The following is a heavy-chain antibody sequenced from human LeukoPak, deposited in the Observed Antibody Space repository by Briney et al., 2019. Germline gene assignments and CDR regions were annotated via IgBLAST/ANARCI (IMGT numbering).Heavy chain of an antibody. D-gene: IGHD3-10*01. CDR1: GYTFTGYY. Sequence: ASVKVSCKASGYTFTGYYMHWVRQAPGQGLEWMGWINPNSGGTNYAQKFQGRVTMTRDTSISTAYMELSRLRSDDTAVYYCARSITMVRGASWSDAFDIWGQGTMVTVSS. CDR2: INPNSGGT. V-gene: IGHV1-2*02. CDR3: ARSITMVRGASWSDAFDI. J-gene: IGHJ3*02.